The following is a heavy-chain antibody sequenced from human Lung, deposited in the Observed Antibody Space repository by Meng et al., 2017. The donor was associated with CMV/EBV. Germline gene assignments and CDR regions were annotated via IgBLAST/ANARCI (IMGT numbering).Heavy chain of an antibody. J-gene: IGHJ4*02. D-gene: IGHD6-19*01. Sequence: VQLEESGPGLVKPSGTLSLICAVSGGSISSSNWWSWVRQPPGKGLEWIGEIYHSGSTNYNPSLKSRVTISVDKSKNQFSLKLSSVTAADTAVYYCASFPPPGKQWLVTDYWGQGTLVTVSS. V-gene: IGHV4-4*02. CDR1: GGSISSSNW. CDR2: IYHSGST. CDR3: ASFPPPGKQWLVTDY.